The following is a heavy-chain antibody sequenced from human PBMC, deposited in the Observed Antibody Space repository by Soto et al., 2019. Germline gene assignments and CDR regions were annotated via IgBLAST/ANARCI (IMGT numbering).Heavy chain of an antibody. CDR3: ARGVDYGGNWYFDL. V-gene: IGHV1-18*01. Sequence: ASVKVSCKASGYTFTSYGIGWVRQDPGQGLEWMGWISAYNGNTNYAQKLQGRVTMTTDTSTSTAYMELRSLRSDDTAVYYCARGVDYGGNWYFDLWGRGTLVTVSS. CDR2: ISAYNGNT. J-gene: IGHJ2*01. CDR1: GYTFTSYG. D-gene: IGHD4-17*01.